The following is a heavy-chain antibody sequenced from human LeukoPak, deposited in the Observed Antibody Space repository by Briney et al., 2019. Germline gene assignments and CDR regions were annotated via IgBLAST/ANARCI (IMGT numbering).Heavy chain of an antibody. CDR2: ISYDGSNK. CDR3: AKDSTYCSSTSCYRFDY. Sequence: GGSLRLSCAASGFTFSNYGMHWVRQAPGKGLEWVAVISYDGSNKYYADSVKGRFTISRDNSKSTLYLQMNSLRAEDTAVYYCAKDSTYCSSTSCYRFDYWGQGTLVTVSS. CDR1: GFTFSNYG. D-gene: IGHD2-2*01. J-gene: IGHJ4*02. V-gene: IGHV3-30*18.